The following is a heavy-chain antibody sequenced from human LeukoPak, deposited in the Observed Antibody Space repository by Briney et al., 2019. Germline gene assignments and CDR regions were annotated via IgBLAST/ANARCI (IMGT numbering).Heavy chain of an antibody. Sequence: PGGSLRLSRAASGFTFRNYGMHWVRQAPGKGLEWVAFIRFDGSNEYYTDSVKGRFTISRDNSKNTLYLQMNSLRAEDTAVYYCARVVGGYYYDSSGYLDYWGQGTLVTVSS. J-gene: IGHJ4*02. CDR2: IRFDGSNE. D-gene: IGHD3-22*01. V-gene: IGHV3-30*02. CDR1: GFTFRNYG. CDR3: ARVVGGYYYDSSGYLDY.